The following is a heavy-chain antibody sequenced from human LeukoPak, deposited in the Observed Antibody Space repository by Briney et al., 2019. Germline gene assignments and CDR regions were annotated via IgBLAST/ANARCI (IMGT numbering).Heavy chain of an antibody. CDR3: ARSFMLRGNYYSMDV. D-gene: IGHD3-10*01. Sequence: SGPALVKPTQTLTLTCTFSGFSLSTSGMCVSWIRQPPGKALEWLARIDWEDDKYYSTSLKTRHTISKDTSKNQVVLTMTNMDPVDTATYYCARSFMLRGNYYSMDVWGHGTTVTVSS. J-gene: IGHJ6*02. CDR1: GFSLSTSGMC. CDR2: IDWEDDK. V-gene: IGHV2-70*11.